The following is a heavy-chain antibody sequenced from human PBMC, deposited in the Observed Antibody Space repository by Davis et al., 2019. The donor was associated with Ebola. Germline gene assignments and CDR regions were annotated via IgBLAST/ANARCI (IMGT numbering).Heavy chain of an antibody. D-gene: IGHD5-18*01. J-gene: IGHJ4*02. CDR2: IKQVGREK. CDR3: ARSPWIQLIQYDFDY. CDR1: ASTFTSYS. V-gene: IGHV3-7*03. Sequence: GRSLRPSCPLSASTFTSYSMNWVRQAPGEGLEWVANIKQVGREKYYVDSVKGRFTISRDNAKNSLYLQMNSLRAEDTAVYYCARSPWIQLIQYDFDYWGQGTLVTVSS.